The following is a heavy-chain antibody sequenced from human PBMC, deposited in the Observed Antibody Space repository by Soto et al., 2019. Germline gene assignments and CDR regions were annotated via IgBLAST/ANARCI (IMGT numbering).Heavy chain of an antibody. J-gene: IGHJ6*03. V-gene: IGHV4-34*01. Sequence: SETLSLTCAVYGGSFSGYYWSWIRQPPGKGLEWIGEINHSGSTNYNPSLKSRVTISVDTSKNQFSLKLSSVTAADTAVYYCARGGSMGVFYYYYYMDVWGKGTTVTVSS. D-gene: IGHD2-8*01. CDR2: INHSGST. CDR1: GGSFSGYY. CDR3: ARGGSMGVFYYYYYMDV.